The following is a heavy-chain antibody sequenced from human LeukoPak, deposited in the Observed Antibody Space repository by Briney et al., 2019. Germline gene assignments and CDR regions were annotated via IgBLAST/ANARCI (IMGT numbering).Heavy chain of an antibody. CDR1: GYTFTSYD. Sequence: ASVKVSCKAFGYTFTSYDFNWVRQATGPGLEWMGWMNTNSGNTGYAQKFQGRVTMTSNTSISTAYMELSSLRSEDTAVYYCASMHRQWLLGQFSSDAFDIWGQGTKVTVSS. J-gene: IGHJ3*02. CDR3: ASMHRQWLLGQFSSDAFDI. D-gene: IGHD6-19*01. V-gene: IGHV1-8*02. CDR2: MNTNSGNT.